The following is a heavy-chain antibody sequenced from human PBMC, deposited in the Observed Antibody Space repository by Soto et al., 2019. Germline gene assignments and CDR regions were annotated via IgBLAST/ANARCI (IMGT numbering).Heavy chain of an antibody. Sequence: QVQLVESGGGVVQPGRSLRLSCAASGFNFSNYGMHWVRQAPGKGLEWVAIIWYDGNNKYYADSVKGRFTISRDNSKNTVYLQMNTLRAEDTAVYYCARGEPYQCWGQGTLVTVSS. J-gene: IGHJ4*02. V-gene: IGHV3-33*01. CDR3: ARGEPYQC. D-gene: IGHD2-2*01. CDR2: IWYDGNNK. CDR1: GFNFSNYG.